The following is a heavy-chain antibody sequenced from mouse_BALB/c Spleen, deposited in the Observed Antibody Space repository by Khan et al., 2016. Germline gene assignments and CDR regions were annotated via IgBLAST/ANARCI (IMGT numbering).Heavy chain of an antibody. CDR3: AREGIYSGYTMDY. CDR2: INSNGGNT. J-gene: IGHJ4*01. CDR1: GFTFSHYG. Sequence: EVELVESGGGLVRPGGSLKVSCAASGFTFSHYGMSWVRQTPDKRLELVASINSNGGNTYYPDNVKGRFTISRDNAKNTLYLQMTSLKSEDTAKYYCAREGIYSGYTMDYWGQGTSVTVSS. D-gene: IGHD1-1*01. V-gene: IGHV5-6-3*01.